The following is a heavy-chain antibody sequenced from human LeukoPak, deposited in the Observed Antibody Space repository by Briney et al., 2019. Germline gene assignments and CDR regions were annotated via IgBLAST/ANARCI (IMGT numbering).Heavy chain of an antibody. Sequence: ASVNVSFAASGYNLRSHGITWVRQARGQGLEWMGWISGYNGDIKEAQKFQGRLTMTTETSTSTAYMELRSLRSDDTAVYYCAGFSVFGADTSPRYNSGMDVWGQGTTVIVSS. CDR3: AGFSVFGADTSPRYNSGMDV. CDR1: GYNLRSHG. CDR2: ISGYNGDI. J-gene: IGHJ6*02. D-gene: IGHD3-16*01. V-gene: IGHV1-18*01.